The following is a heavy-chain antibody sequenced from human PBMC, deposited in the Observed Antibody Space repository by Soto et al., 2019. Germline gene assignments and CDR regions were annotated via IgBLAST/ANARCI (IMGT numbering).Heavy chain of an antibody. D-gene: IGHD3-22*01. CDR3: ARMIVVVITTWRWFDP. Sequence: SETLSLTCAVYGGSFSGYYWSWIRQPPGKGLEWIGEINHSGSTNYNPSLKSRVTISVDTSKNQFSLELSSVTAADTAVYYCARMIVVVITTWRWFDPWGQGTLVTVSS. V-gene: IGHV4-34*01. J-gene: IGHJ5*02. CDR2: INHSGST. CDR1: GGSFSGYY.